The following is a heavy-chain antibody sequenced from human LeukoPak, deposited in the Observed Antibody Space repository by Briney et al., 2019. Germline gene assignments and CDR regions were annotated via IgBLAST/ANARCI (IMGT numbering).Heavy chain of an antibody. Sequence: GASVKVSCKASGYTFTGYYMHWVRQAPGQGLEWMGWINPNSGGTNYAQKFQGRVTMTRDTSISTAYMELSRLRSDDTAVYYCARGLFTMVRGVTNWFDPWGQGTLVTVSS. CDR3: ARGLFTMVRGVTNWFDP. J-gene: IGHJ5*02. CDR2: INPNSGGT. D-gene: IGHD3-10*01. V-gene: IGHV1-2*02. CDR1: GYTFTGYY.